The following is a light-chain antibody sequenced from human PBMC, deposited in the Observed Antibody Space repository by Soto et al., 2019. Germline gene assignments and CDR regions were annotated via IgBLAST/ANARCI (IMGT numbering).Light chain of an antibody. CDR1: QTVSDN. Sequence: EVVMTQSPATLSVSPAERATVSCRASQTVSDNLAWYQQKPGQAPRLLIYGASTRATDIPARFSGSGSGTEFTLTISSLQSEDFAVYYCQQYNIWPPLYTFGQGTKVHIK. CDR3: QQYNIWPPLYT. CDR2: GAS. V-gene: IGKV3-15*01. J-gene: IGKJ2*01.